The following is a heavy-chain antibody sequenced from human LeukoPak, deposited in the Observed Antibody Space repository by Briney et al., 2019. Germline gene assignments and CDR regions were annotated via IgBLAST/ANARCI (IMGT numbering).Heavy chain of an antibody. CDR2: INPDSGGT. Sequence: ASVKVSCKTSGYTFTDYYIHWVRQAPGQGLEWMGWINPDSGGTNYAQKFQGRVTITRDTSISAAYMELSSLTSDDTAVYFCARGLPLGYCTYGVCYPPKHFDLWGQGTLVTVSS. CDR1: GYTFTDYY. CDR3: ARGLPLGYCTYGVCYPPKHFDL. D-gene: IGHD2-8*01. J-gene: IGHJ4*02. V-gene: IGHV1-2*02.